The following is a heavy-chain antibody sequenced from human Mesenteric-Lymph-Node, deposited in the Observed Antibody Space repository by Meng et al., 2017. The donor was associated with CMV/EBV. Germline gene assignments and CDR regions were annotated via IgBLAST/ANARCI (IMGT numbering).Heavy chain of an antibody. CDR3: AKQAEAFDI. V-gene: IGHV3-9*03. Sequence: GGSLRLSCAASGFTFDAYAMHWVRQAPGKGLEWVSGISWNSGSIGYADSVKGRFTISRDNAKNSLYLQMNSLRAEDMALYYCAKQAEAFDIWGQGTMVTVSS. CDR2: ISWNSGSI. CDR1: GFTFDAYA. J-gene: IGHJ3*02.